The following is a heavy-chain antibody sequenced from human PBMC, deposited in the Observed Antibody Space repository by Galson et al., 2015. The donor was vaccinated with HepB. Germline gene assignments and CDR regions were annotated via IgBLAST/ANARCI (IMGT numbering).Heavy chain of an antibody. J-gene: IGHJ5*02. V-gene: IGHV3-23*01. D-gene: IGHD3-10*01. CDR2: ISGSGGST. CDR3: TKRNIVVAGSFDP. Sequence: SLRLSCAASGFTFSSYAMSWVRQAPGKGLQWVSGISGSGGSTYYADSVKGRFTISRDNSKNTPYLQMNGLRAEDTAVYFCTKRNIVVAGSFDPWGQGTLVTVSS. CDR1: GFTFSSYA.